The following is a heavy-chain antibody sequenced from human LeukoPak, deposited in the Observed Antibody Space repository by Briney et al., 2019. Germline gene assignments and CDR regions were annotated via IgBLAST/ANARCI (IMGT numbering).Heavy chain of an antibody. Sequence: SETLSLTCTVSGGSISSYYWSWIRQTPGKGLEWIGYIYYSGSTNFNPSLKSRVTISVDTSKNQFSLKLSSVTAADTAVYYCARGGVTIFGVATPTNWFDPWGQGTLVTVSS. CDR3: ARGGVTIFGVATPTNWFDP. V-gene: IGHV4-59*01. CDR1: GGSISSYY. J-gene: IGHJ5*02. CDR2: IYYSGST. D-gene: IGHD3-3*01.